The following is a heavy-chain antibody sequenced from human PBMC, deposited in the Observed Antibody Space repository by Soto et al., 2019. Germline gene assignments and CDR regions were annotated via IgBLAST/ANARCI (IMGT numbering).Heavy chain of an antibody. D-gene: IGHD2-2*01. CDR3: ATHCSCTSYYYTFDP. CDR1: GGSFSSYY. Sequence: QVQLQQWGAGLLKPSETLSLTCAVYGGSFSSYYGSWIRQPPGKGLEWIGQINHYGSTDYNPSLKSRVTISVDTSKNHFSLRLSSVTAAYTAMYYCATHCSCTSYYYTFDPWGEGTLVTVSS. CDR2: INHYGST. V-gene: IGHV4-34*01. J-gene: IGHJ5*02.